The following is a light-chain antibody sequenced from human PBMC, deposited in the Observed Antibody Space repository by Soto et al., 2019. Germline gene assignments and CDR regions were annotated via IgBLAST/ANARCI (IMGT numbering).Light chain of an antibody. CDR1: QSVSIL. V-gene: IGKV3D-15*01. CDR2: GAT. J-gene: IGKJ5*01. Sequence: IVMTQSPATLSVSPWERATLSCRASQSVSILLAWYQQKPGQAPRLLIHGATTRATGIPPRFSGSGSGTDFTLTISSLEPEDSAVYYCQQRHMWPITFGQGTRLEIK. CDR3: QQRHMWPIT.